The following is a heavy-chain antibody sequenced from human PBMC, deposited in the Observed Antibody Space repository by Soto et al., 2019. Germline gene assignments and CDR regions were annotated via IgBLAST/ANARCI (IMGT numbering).Heavy chain of an antibody. J-gene: IGHJ5*02. CDR3: ARGRHWFGP. V-gene: IGHV4-59*08. Sequence: SETLSLTCTVSGISITSSYWNWFRQSPGKGLEWIGQISDRGDINYNPPLESRVAISTDTSKNQVSLTLTAVNAADTAVYFCARGRHWFGPWGQGTLVTAPQ. CDR1: GISITSSY. CDR2: ISDRGDI.